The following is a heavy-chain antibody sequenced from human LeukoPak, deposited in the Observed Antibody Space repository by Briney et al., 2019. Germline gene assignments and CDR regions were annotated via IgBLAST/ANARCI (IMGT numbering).Heavy chain of an antibody. V-gene: IGHV4-30-4*01. D-gene: IGHD3-10*01. CDR1: GGSISSGDYY. J-gene: IGHJ4*02. CDR3: ARDPGGYYFDY. CDR2: IYFSGST. Sequence: SQTLSLTCTVSGGSISSGDYYWSWIRQPPGKGLEWIGYIYFSGSTYYNPSLKSRVTISVDTSKNQFSLKLSSVTAADTAVYYCARDPGGYYFDYWGQGTLVTVSA.